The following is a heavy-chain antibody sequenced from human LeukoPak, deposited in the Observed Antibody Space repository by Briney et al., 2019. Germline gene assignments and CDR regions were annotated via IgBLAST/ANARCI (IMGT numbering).Heavy chain of an antibody. Sequence: SVKVSCKASGGTLSSYAISWVRQAPGQGLEWMGGIIPIFGTANYAQKFQGRVTITADKSTSTAYMELSSLRSEDTAVYYCARDREAAAGTFHYWGQGTLVTVSS. V-gene: IGHV1-69*06. CDR1: GGTLSSYA. D-gene: IGHD6-13*01. J-gene: IGHJ4*02. CDR3: ARDREAAAGTFHY. CDR2: IIPIFGTA.